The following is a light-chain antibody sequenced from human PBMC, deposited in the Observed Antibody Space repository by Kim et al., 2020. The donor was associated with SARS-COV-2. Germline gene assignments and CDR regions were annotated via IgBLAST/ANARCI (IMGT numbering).Light chain of an antibody. J-gene: IGKJ2*01. CDR1: QSVSSN. Sequence: SVSPGERATLSSSASQSVSSNLAWYQQKPGQAPRLLIYGASTKATGIPARFSGSGSGTEFTLTISSLQSEDFAVYYCQQYNNWPLTFGQGTKLEI. CDR2: GAS. V-gene: IGKV3-15*01. CDR3: QQYNNWPLT.